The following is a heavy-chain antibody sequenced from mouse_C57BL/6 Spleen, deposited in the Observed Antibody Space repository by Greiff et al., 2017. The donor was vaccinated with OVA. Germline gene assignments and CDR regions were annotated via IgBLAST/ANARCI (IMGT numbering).Heavy chain of an antibody. V-gene: IGHV1-59*01. CDR2: IDPSDSYT. Sequence: VQLQQPGAELVRPGTSVKLSCKASGCTFTSYWMHWVKQRPGQGLEWIGVIDPSDSYTNYNQKFKGKATLTVDTSSSTAYMQLSSLTSEDSAVYYCANHYYGSPWFAYWGQGTLVTVSA. D-gene: IGHD1-1*01. CDR3: ANHYYGSPWFAY. J-gene: IGHJ3*01. CDR1: GCTFTSYW.